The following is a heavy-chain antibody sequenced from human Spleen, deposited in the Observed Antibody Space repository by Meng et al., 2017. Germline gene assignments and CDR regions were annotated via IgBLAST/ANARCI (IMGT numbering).Heavy chain of an antibody. CDR3: AREPTTVTTYPYYYYGMDV. J-gene: IGHJ6*02. Sequence: SVKVSCKASGGTFSSYTISWVRQAPGQGLEWMGRIIPILGIANYAQKFQGRVTITADKSTSTAYMELSSLRSEDTAVYYCAREPTTVTTYPYYYYGMDVWGRGTTVTVSS. CDR1: GGTFSSYT. D-gene: IGHD4-17*01. CDR2: IIPILGIA. V-gene: IGHV1-69*02.